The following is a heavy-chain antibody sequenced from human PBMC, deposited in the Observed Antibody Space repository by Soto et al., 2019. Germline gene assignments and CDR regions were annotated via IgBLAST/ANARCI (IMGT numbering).Heavy chain of an antibody. J-gene: IGHJ4*02. CDR2: VYYSGST. CDR3: ARGRQWLDD. D-gene: IGHD6-19*01. V-gene: IGHV4-59*01. CDR1: GGSISGYY. Sequence: QVQLQESGPGLVKPSETLSLTCTVSGGSISGYYWSWIRQPPGKGLEWIGHVYYSGSTNYNPSLKSRVTISVDTSKNQFSLELNSVTAADTAVYYCARGRQWLDDWGQGTLVTVSS.